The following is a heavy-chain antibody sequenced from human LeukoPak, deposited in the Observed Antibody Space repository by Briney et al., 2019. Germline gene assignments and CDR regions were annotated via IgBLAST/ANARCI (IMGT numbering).Heavy chain of an antibody. CDR3: ARGRRAMNY. J-gene: IGHJ4*02. D-gene: IGHD2-2*01. V-gene: IGHV4-34*01. CDR1: GGSFSGYY. Sequence: SETLSLTCAVYGGSFSGYYWSWIRQPPGKGLEWIGEINHSGSTNYNPSLKSRVTISVDTSKNQFSLELSSVTAADTAVYCCARGRRAMNYWGQGTLVTVSS. CDR2: INHSGST.